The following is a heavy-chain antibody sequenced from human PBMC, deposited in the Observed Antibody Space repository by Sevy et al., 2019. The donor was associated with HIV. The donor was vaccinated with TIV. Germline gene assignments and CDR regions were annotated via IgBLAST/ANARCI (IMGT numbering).Heavy chain of an antibody. CDR3: ARATWQQLATNWFDP. CDR2: FYYSGST. CDR1: GGSVSSGSYY. D-gene: IGHD6-13*01. Sequence: SETLSLTCTVSGGSVSSGSYYWSWIRQPPGKGLEWIGYFYYSGSTNYNPSLKSRVTISVDTSKNQFSLKLSSVTAADTAVYYCARATWQQLATNWFDPWGQGTLVTVSS. J-gene: IGHJ5*02. V-gene: IGHV4-61*01.